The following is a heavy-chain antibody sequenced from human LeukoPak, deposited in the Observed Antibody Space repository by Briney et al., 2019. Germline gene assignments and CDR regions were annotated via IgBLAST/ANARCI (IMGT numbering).Heavy chain of an antibody. Sequence: KPSETLSLTCTVSGGSISSSSYYWGWIRQPPGTGLELIGSIYYSGSTYYNPSLKSRVTISVDTSKNQSSLKLSSVTAADTAVYYCARHPQWLVLWFDPWGQGTLVTVSS. CDR1: GGSISSSSYY. CDR2: IYYSGST. D-gene: IGHD6-19*01. V-gene: IGHV4-39*01. J-gene: IGHJ5*02. CDR3: ARHPQWLVLWFDP.